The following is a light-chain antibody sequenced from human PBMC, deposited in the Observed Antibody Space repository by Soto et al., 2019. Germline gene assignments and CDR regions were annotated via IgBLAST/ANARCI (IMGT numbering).Light chain of an antibody. CDR3: QQYDSSPPT. CDR2: GAS. Sequence: ESVLTQSAGTLSLSPGQRVTLSCWARQGVNSFYLAWYQQKAGQAPRLLIYGASSRAAGFPDRFSGSGSGTDFTLIISRLEPEDVAVYFCQQYDSSPPTFGQGTKVEIK. CDR1: QGVNSFY. J-gene: IGKJ1*01. V-gene: IGKV3-20*01.